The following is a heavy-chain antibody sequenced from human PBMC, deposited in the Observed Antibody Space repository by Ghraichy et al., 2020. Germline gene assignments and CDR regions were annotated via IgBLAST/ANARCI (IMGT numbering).Heavy chain of an antibody. J-gene: IGHJ4*02. V-gene: IGHV4-34*01. Sequence: SETLSLTCAVYGGSFSGYYWSWIRQPPGKGLEWIGEINHSGSTNYNPSLKSRVTISVDTSKNQFSLKLSSVTAADTAVYYCARSGWLRGRPFDYWGQGTLVTVSS. D-gene: IGHD5-12*01. CDR1: GGSFSGYY. CDR2: INHSGST. CDR3: ARSGWLRGRPFDY.